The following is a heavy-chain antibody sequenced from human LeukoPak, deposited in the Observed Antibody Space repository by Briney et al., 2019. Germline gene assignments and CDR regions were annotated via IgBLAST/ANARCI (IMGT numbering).Heavy chain of an antibody. CDR1: GFSFDNYA. Sequence: GGSLRLSCEASGFSFDNYAMHWVRQVPGKGLEWVSGISWNSGSIGYADSVKGRFTISRDNAKNSLYLQMNNLRAEDTALYCCVKDIRSGAVTGSNFDYWGQGTPVTVSS. CDR2: ISWNSGSI. CDR3: VKDIRSGAVTGSNFDY. D-gene: IGHD2-21*02. J-gene: IGHJ4*02. V-gene: IGHV3-9*01.